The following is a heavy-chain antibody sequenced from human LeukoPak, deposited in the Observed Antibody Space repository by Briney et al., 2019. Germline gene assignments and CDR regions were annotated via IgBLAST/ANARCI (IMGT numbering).Heavy chain of an antibody. V-gene: IGHV3-73*01. CDR2: IRSKANSYAT. Sequence: GGSLRLSCAASGFTFSGSAMHWVRQASGKGLEWVGRIRSKANSYATAYAASVKGRFTISRDDSKNTAYLQMNSLKTEDTAVYYCTSVAYGDAFDIWGQGTMVTVSS. D-gene: IGHD2-8*02. CDR1: GFTFSGSA. CDR3: TSVAYGDAFDI. J-gene: IGHJ3*02.